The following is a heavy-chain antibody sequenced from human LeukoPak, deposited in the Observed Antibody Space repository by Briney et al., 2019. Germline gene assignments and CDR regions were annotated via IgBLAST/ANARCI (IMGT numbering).Heavy chain of an antibody. CDR1: GYTFTSYY. CDR2: INPSGGST. Sequence: GASVKVSCKASGYTFTSYYMHWVRQAPGQGLEWMGIINPSGGSTSYAQKFQGRVTMTRDTSISTAYMELSRLRSDDTAVYYCARGKPIGDYYMDVWGKGTTVTISS. J-gene: IGHJ6*03. D-gene: IGHD3-3*01. CDR3: ARGKPIGDYYMDV. V-gene: IGHV1-46*01.